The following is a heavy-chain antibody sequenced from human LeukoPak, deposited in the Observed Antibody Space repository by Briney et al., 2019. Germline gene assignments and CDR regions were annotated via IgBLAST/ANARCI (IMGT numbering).Heavy chain of an antibody. CDR1: GFTFSSFD. J-gene: IGHJ4*02. CDR3: AKDLQRYCSGGSCYSPDY. Sequence: PRGSLRLSCAASGFTFSSFDMSWVRQAPGEGLEWVSAISGSGGSTYNADSVKGRFTISRDNSKNTVYLQMNSLRVEDTAVYYCAKDLQRYCSGGSCYSPDYWGQGTLVTVSS. CDR2: ISGSGGST. D-gene: IGHD2-15*01. V-gene: IGHV3-23*01.